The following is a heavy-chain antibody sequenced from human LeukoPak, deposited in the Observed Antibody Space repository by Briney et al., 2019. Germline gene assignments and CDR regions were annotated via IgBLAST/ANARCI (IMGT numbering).Heavy chain of an antibody. J-gene: IGHJ4*02. CDR2: IDRSGST. D-gene: IGHD3-10*01. Sequence: PSETLSLTCVVYSGSFSGYYWSWIRQPPGKGLEWIGEIDRSGSTTYNPSLKSQVNVLLDTSKNQFSLRLSSVTAADTAVYYCARGYGSGSYYVYWGQGTLVAVSS. CDR3: ARGYGSGSYYVY. CDR1: SGSFSGYY. V-gene: IGHV4-34*01.